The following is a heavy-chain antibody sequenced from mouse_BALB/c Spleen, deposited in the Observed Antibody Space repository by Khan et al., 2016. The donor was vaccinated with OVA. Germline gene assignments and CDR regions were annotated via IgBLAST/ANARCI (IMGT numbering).Heavy chain of an antibody. Sequence: EVQLQQSGAEVVKPGASVKLSCSASDFNIRDTYIHWVKQRPEQGLAWIGRIDPPNDDSKYGPKFQDKATLTADTSSNTAYLQLSSLTSEDTAVYYCVTLYGNPFAYWGQGTLVSGSA. V-gene: IGHV14-3*02. CDR2: IDPPNDDS. CDR3: VTLYGNPFAY. CDR1: DFNIRDTY. D-gene: IGHD2-1*01. J-gene: IGHJ3*01.